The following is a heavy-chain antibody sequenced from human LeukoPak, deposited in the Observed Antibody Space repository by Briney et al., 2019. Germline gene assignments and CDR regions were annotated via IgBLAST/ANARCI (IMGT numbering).Heavy chain of an antibody. J-gene: IGHJ4*02. CDR2: ISYDGSNK. CDR3: ATDGDSFDY. Sequence: GGSLRLSCAASGFTFSSYAMHWVRQAPGKGLEWVAVISYDGSNKYYADSVKGRFTISRDNSKNTLYLQMNSLRAEDTAVYYCATDGDSFDYWGQGTLVTVSS. D-gene: IGHD3-3*01. CDR1: GFTFSSYA. V-gene: IGHV3-30-3*01.